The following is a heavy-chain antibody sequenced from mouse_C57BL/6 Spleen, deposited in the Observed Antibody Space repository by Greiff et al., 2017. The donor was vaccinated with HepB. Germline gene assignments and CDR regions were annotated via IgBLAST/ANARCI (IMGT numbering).Heavy chain of an antibody. Sequence: EVMLVESEGGLVQPGSSMKLSCTASGFTFSDYYMAWVRQVPEKGLEWVANINYDGSSTYYLDSLKSRFIISRDNAKNILYLQMSSLKSEDTATYYCAREEWSRNWYFDVWGTGTTVTVSS. CDR1: GFTFSDYY. CDR2: INYDGSST. V-gene: IGHV5-16*01. CDR3: AREEWSRNWYFDV. D-gene: IGHD1-3*01. J-gene: IGHJ1*03.